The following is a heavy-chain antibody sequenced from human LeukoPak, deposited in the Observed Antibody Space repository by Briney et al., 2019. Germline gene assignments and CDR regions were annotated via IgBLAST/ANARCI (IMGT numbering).Heavy chain of an antibody. V-gene: IGHV4-34*01. D-gene: IGHD3-22*01. J-gene: IGHJ4*02. CDR3: ARHSKYYYDSSGYYPPPGFDY. CDR1: GGSFSGYY. Sequence: PSETLSLTCAVYGGSFSGYYWSWIRQPPGKGLEWIGEINHSGSTNYNPSLKSRVTISVDTSKNQFSLKLSSVTAADTAVYYCARHSKYYYDSSGYYPPPGFDYWGQGTLVTVSS. CDR2: INHSGST.